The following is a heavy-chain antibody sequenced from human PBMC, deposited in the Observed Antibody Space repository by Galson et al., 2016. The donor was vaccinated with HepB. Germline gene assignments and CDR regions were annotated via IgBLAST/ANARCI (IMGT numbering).Heavy chain of an antibody. J-gene: IGHJ3*02. CDR3: AREGHGSGQGGAFDS. CDR1: GFSFSNSI. D-gene: IGHD6-19*01. CDR2: ISHDASIK. V-gene: IGHV3-30*03. Sequence: SLRLSCAASGFSFSNSILHWVRQTPGKGLEWVAVISHDASIKIYGDSMRGRCSISRDTSKNTVHLQMDSLREEDTAMYYCAREGHGSGQGGAFDSWGQGTMVTVSS.